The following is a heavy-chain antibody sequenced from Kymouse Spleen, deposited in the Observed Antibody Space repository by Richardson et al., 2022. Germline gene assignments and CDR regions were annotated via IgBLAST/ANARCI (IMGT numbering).Heavy chain of an antibody. CDR1: GGSISSSNW. J-gene: IGHJ6*02. Sequence: QVQLQESGPGLVKPSGTLSLTCAVSGGSISSSNWWSWVRQPPGKGLEWIGEIYHSGSTNYNPSLKSRVTISVDKSKNQFSLKLSSVTAADTAVYYCAREREYSSSWDYYYYYGMDVWGQGTTVTVSS. CDR3: AREREYSSSWDYYYYYGMDV. D-gene: IGHD6-13*01. V-gene: IGHV4-4*02. CDR2: IYHSGST.